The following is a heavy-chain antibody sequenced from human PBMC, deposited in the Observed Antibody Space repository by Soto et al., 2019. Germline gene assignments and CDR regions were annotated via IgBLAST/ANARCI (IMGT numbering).Heavy chain of an antibody. V-gene: IGHV3-21*01. CDR3: ARDNSAELEFLFYYAMDV. Sequence: EVQLVESGGGLVKPGGSLRLSCVASGFSLSTYRMNWVRQAPGKGLEWVSSISSSSDYIYYADSVKGRFTVSRDNAKNSLFLQMNSLRAEDTSVFYCARDNSAELEFLFYYAMDVWGQGTTVTVSS. CDR1: GFSLSTYR. D-gene: IGHD1-7*01. CDR2: ISSSSDYI. J-gene: IGHJ6*02.